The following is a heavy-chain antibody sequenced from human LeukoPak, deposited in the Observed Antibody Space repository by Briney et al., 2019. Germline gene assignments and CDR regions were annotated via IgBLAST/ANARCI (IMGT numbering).Heavy chain of an antibody. CDR2: INTDGSSI. CDR1: GFTFSNYW. J-gene: IGHJ5*02. CDR3: ARGRYCSSISCGGGFDP. D-gene: IGHD2-2*01. Sequence: GGSLRLSCAASGFTFSNYWMHWVRQAPGKGLVWVSHINTDGSSISYADSVKGRFTISRDNAKNTLYLQMNSLRAEDTAVYYCARGRYCSSISCGGGFDPWGQGTLVTVSS. V-gene: IGHV3-74*01.